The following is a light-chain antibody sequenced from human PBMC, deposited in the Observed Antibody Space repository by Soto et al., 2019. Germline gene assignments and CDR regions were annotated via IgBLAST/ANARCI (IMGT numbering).Light chain of an antibody. CDR1: QSITGY. J-gene: IGKJ2*01. CDR2: AAS. CDR3: QQSYSTPPT. V-gene: IGKV1-39*01. Sequence: DLQMTQSPSSLSASVGDRVTITCRANQSITGYLNWYQQKLGKAPKLLIYAASTLHSGVPSRFSGSGSGTDFTLTISSLQPEDFATYHCQQSYSTPPTFGQGTNLEIK.